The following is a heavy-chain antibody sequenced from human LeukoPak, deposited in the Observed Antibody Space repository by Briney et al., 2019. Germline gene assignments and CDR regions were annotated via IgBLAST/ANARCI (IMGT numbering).Heavy chain of an antibody. Sequence: GGSLRLSCAASGFTFSSYAMSWVRQAPGKWLEWVSAISGSGGGTYYADSVKGRFTISRDNSKNTLYLQMNSLRAEDTAVYYCAKGGQQLVLFNWFDPWGQGTLVTVSS. V-gene: IGHV3-23*01. CDR2: ISGSGGGT. CDR3: AKGGQQLVLFNWFDP. D-gene: IGHD6-13*01. CDR1: GFTFSSYA. J-gene: IGHJ5*02.